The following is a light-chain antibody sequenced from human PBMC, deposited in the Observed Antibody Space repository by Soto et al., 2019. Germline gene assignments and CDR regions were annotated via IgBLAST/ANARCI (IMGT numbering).Light chain of an antibody. V-gene: IGLV1-44*01. CDR2: SNN. CDR3: ASWDDSLNGVV. CDR1: NSNIGSNT. J-gene: IGLJ2*01. Sequence: QSVLTQPPSASGTPGQRVTISCSGSNSNIGSNTVNWYQQLPGTAPKLLIYSNNQRPSGVPGRFSDSKSGTSASLAISGLQCEDEADYYCASWDDSLNGVVFGGGTKLTVL.